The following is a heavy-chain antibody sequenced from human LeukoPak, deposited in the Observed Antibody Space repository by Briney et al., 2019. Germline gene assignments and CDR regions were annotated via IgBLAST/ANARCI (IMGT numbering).Heavy chain of an antibody. V-gene: IGHV4-39*01. D-gene: IGHD6-13*01. CDR2: IYYSGST. J-gene: IGHJ5*02. Sequence: KPSETLSLTCTVSGGSISSSSYYWGWIRQPPGKELEWIGSIYYSGSTYYNPSLKSRVTISVDTSKNQFSLKLSSVTAADTAVYYCARRAAAGTGWFDPWGREPWSPSPQ. CDR1: GGSISSSSYY. CDR3: ARRAAAGTGWFDP.